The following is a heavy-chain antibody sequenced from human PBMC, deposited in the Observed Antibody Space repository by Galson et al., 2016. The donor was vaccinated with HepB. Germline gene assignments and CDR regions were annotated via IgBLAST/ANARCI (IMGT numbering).Heavy chain of an antibody. V-gene: IGHV4-34*01. CDR2: INHSGNT. J-gene: IGHJ6*02. Sequence: SETLSLTCAVYGGSFSGYYWSWIRQYPGKGLEWIGEINHSGNTNYNPSLKSRVTISVDMSKKQFSLNLSSVTAADTAVYYCARVPRYYGSGRDRVGLGLDVWCQGTTVTVSS. D-gene: IGHD3-10*01. CDR3: ARVPRYYGSGRDRVGLGLDV. CDR1: GGSFSGYY.